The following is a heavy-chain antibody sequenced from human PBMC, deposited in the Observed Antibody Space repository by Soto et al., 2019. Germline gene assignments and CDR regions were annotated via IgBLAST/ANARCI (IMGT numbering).Heavy chain of an antibody. V-gene: IGHV1-8*01. CDR3: SGEKVGTTGLDF. J-gene: IGHJ4*02. Sequence: QAQLVQSGAEVKKPGASVKVSCKASGYTFTGYDINWVRQATGQGLEWMGWMNPNSGNTGYAQNFQGRVTMTRYNSINTAYMELTNLRDDDSSVYYCSGEKVGTTGLDFWGQGTLVTVSS. CDR2: MNPNSGNT. CDR1: GYTFTGYD. D-gene: IGHD1-26*01.